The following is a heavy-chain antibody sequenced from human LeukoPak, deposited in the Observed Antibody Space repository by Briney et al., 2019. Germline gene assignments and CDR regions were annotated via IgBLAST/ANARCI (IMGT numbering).Heavy chain of an antibody. CDR2: IKSKTDGGTT. CDR1: GFTFSNAW. CDR3: TTEMVRGVIGYYYYGMDV. J-gene: IGHJ6*02. Sequence: GGSLRLSCAASGFTFSNAWMNWVRQAPGKGLEWVGRIKSKTDGGTTDYAAPVKGRFTISRDDSKNTLYLQMNSLKTEDTAVYYCTTEMVRGVIGYYYYGMDVWGQGTTATVSS. D-gene: IGHD3-10*01. V-gene: IGHV3-15*07.